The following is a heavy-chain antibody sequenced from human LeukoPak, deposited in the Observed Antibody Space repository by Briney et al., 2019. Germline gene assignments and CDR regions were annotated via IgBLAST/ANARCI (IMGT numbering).Heavy chain of an antibody. J-gene: IGHJ3*02. CDR3: ASPDLLNYSDAFDI. V-gene: IGHV4-38-2*02. Sequence: SETLSLTCTVSGYSISSGYYWGWIRQPPGKGLEWIGSIYYSGSTYYNPSLKSRVTISVDTSKNQFSLKLSSVTAADTAVYYCASPDLLNYSDAFDIWGQGTMVTVSS. CDR2: IYYSGST. D-gene: IGHD3-10*01. CDR1: GYSISSGYY.